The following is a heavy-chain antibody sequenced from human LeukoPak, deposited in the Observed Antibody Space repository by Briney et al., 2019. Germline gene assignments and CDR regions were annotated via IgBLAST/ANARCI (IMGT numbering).Heavy chain of an antibody. CDR3: ARVPNYYGSGYYYYMDV. D-gene: IGHD3-10*01. J-gene: IGHJ6*03. CDR2: IYTSGST. V-gene: IGHV4-4*07. CDR1: GGSISSYY. Sequence: SETLSLTCTVSGGSISSYYWSWIRQPAGKGLEWIGRIYTSGSTNYNPSLKSRVTMSVDTSKNQFSLKLSSVTAADTAVYYCARVPNYYGSGYYYYMDVWGKGTTVTVSS.